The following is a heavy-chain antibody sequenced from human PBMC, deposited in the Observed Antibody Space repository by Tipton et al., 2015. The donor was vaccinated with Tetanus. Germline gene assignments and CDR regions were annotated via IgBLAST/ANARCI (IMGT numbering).Heavy chain of an antibody. CDR1: GYRFTDYW. V-gene: IGHV5-51*03. Sequence: VQLVQSGAEVRKPGESLKISCKGSGYRFTDYWIGWVRQMPGKGLEWMGIIYPGGSDTRYSPSFQGQVTISAGKSISTAYLQWSSLKASDTAMYYCARLGSFGSFYSGMDVWGQGTTVTVSS. J-gene: IGHJ6*02. CDR2: IYPGGSDT. D-gene: IGHD3-10*01. CDR3: ARLGSFGSFYSGMDV.